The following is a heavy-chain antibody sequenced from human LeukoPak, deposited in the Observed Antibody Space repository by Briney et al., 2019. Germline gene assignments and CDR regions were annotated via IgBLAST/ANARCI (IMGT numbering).Heavy chain of an antibody. CDR3: ARDHPGGYFDY. CDR2: IWYDGSNK. Sequence: PGGSLRLSCAVSGFTFSSYGMHWVRQAPGKGLEWVAVIWYDGSNKYYADSVKGRFTISRDNSKNTLYLQMNSLRAEDTAVYYCARDHPGGYFDYWGQGTLVTVSS. D-gene: IGHD3-16*01. V-gene: IGHV3-33*08. CDR1: GFTFSSYG. J-gene: IGHJ4*02.